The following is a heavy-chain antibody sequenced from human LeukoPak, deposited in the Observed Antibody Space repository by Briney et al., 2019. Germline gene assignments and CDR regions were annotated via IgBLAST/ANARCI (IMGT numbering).Heavy chain of an antibody. V-gene: IGHV4-34*01. CDR3: ARGGWGAVAGTFYYYYYMDV. Sequence: SETLSLTCAVYGGSFSGYYWSWIRQPPGKGLEWIGEINHSGSTNYNPSLKSRATISVDTSKNQFSLKLSSVTAADTAVYYCARGGWGAVAGTFYYYYYMDVWGKGTTVTVSS. CDR2: INHSGST. J-gene: IGHJ6*03. CDR1: GGSFSGYY. D-gene: IGHD6-19*01.